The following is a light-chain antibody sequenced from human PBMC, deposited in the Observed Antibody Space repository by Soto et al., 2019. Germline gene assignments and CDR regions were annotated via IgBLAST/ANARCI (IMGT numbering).Light chain of an antibody. Sequence: IQMTQSTSSVSASVGDRVSITCRASQDIGDWLAWYQQKPGKAPKLLVYAASTLQSGVPSRFSGSGSGTDFTLTISCLQSDDSATYYCQHYSLYSPWTFGQGTKVDIK. J-gene: IGKJ1*01. CDR3: QHYSLYSPWT. CDR1: QDIGDW. V-gene: IGKV1-12*01. CDR2: AAS.